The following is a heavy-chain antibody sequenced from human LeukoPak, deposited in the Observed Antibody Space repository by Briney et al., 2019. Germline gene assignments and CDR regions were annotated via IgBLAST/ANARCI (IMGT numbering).Heavy chain of an antibody. CDR3: ASGAGWLIDY. CDR1: GGHIDSVY. CDR2: IDNSGST. Sequence: SETLSLTCSVSGGHIDSVYWNWIRQPPGKGLEWIGYIDNSGSTKYNPSLQSRITMSRDTSKKQFSLKLTSVTAADTAMYYCASGAGWLIDYWGQGTLVRVSS. V-gene: IGHV4-4*08. D-gene: IGHD6-19*01. J-gene: IGHJ4*02.